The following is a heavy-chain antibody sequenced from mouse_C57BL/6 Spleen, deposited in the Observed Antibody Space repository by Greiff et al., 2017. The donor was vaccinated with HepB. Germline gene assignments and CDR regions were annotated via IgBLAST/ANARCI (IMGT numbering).Heavy chain of an antibody. CDR1: GYTFTSYW. CDR2: IDPSDSYT. V-gene: IGHV1-50*01. CDR3: ARKRAYYFDY. J-gene: IGHJ2*01. Sequence: QVQLQQSGAELVKPGASVKLSCKASGYTFTSYWMQWVKQRPGQGLEWIGEIDPSDSYTNYNQKFKGKATLTVDTSSSTAYMQLSSLTSEDSAVYYCARKRAYYFDYWGQGTTLTVSS. D-gene: IGHD3-3*01.